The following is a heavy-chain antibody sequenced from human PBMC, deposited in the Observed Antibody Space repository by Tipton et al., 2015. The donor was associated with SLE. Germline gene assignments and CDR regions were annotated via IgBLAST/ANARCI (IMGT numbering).Heavy chain of an antibody. CDR1: GYSISSGYY. J-gene: IGHJ4*02. CDR2: IYHSGST. D-gene: IGHD3-3*01. Sequence: TLSLTCAVSGYSISSGYYWGWIRQPPGKGLEWFGSIYHSGSTYYNPSLKSRVTISVDTSKNQFSLKLSSVTAADTAVYYCARDGNLYYDFWSGYRYFDYWGQGTLVTVSS. CDR3: ARDGNLYYDFWSGYRYFDY. V-gene: IGHV4-38-2*02.